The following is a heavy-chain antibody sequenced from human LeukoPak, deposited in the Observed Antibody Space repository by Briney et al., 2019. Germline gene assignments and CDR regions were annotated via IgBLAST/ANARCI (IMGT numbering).Heavy chain of an antibody. CDR3: ARGTYGSGSYSIDY. Sequence: SQTLSLTCTVSGGSISSGGYYWSWIRQHPGKGLEWIGYIHYSGSTYYTPSLKSRVTTSVDTSKNQFSLRLTSVTAADTAVYYCARGTYGSGSYSIDYWGQGTLVTVSS. CDR2: IHYSGST. J-gene: IGHJ4*02. CDR1: GGSISSGGYY. V-gene: IGHV4-31*03. D-gene: IGHD3-10*01.